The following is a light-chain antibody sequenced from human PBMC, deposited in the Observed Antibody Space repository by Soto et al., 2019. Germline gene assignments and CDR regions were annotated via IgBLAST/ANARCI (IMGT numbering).Light chain of an antibody. CDR1: PSVGTT. CDR3: QQYMSWIT. CDR2: DAS. V-gene: IGKV3-15*01. J-gene: IGKJ5*01. Sequence: ERVMTQSPATLSVSPGEIATLSCRASPSVGTTLAWYQQKPVQPPRLLIYDASTRATGIPARFSGSGSGTEFTLTISVMQSEDLAVYYCQQYMSWITFVQGTRLDSK.